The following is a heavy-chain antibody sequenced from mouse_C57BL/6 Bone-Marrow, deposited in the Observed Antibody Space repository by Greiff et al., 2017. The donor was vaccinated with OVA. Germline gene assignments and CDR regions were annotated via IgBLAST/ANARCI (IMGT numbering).Heavy chain of an antibody. V-gene: IGHV14-2*01. Sequence: VQLQQSGAELVKPGASVKLSCTASGFNIKDYYMHWVKQRTEQGLEWIGRIDPEDGETKYATKFQGKATITADTSSNTAYLQLSSLTSEDTAVYYCARSARYAYWGQGTLVTVSA. CDR3: ARSARYAY. CDR1: GFNIKDYY. D-gene: IGHD3-1*01. CDR2: IDPEDGET. J-gene: IGHJ3*01.